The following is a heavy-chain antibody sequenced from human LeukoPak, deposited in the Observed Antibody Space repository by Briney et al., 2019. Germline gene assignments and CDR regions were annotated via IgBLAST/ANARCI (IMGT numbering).Heavy chain of an antibody. J-gene: IGHJ4*02. CDR2: IYYSGST. D-gene: IGHD1-7*01. Sequence: SETLSLTCTVSGGSISSSYYWGWIRQPPGKGLEWIGSIYYSGSTYYNPSLKSRVTISVDTSKNQFSLKLSSVTAADTAVYYCARHKRGSITGTTVFDYWGQGTLVTVSS. V-gene: IGHV4-39*01. CDR1: GGSISSSYY. CDR3: ARHKRGSITGTTVFDY.